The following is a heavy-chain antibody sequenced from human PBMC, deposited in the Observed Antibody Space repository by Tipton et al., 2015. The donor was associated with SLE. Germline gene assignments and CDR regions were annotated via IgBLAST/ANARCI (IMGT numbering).Heavy chain of an antibody. Sequence: TLSLTCTVSGGSINTTDYYWCWLRQPPGERLEWIGTIFYDGGTYYNPSLKSRVTISVDTSKNQFSLRLNSVTAADTSVYYCARQVYDLDYYFDYWGQGALVSVSS. D-gene: IGHD3/OR15-3a*01. CDR3: ARQVYDLDYYFDY. J-gene: IGHJ4*02. CDR1: GGSINTTDYY. CDR2: IFYDGGT. V-gene: IGHV4-39*07.